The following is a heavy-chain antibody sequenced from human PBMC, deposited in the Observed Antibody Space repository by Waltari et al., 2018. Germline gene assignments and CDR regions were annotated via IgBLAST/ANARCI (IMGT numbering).Heavy chain of an antibody. J-gene: IGHJ4*02. V-gene: IGHV4-38-2*01. D-gene: IGHD3-10*01. CDR1: GYSISSGYY. Sequence: QVQLQESGPGLVKPSETLSLTCAVSGYSISSGYYWGWIRQPPGKGLEWIGSIYQSGSTYYNPSLKSRVTISVDTSKNQFSLKLSSVTAADTAVYYCARVYGSGTLMGRVDYWGQGTLVTVSS. CDR2: IYQSGST. CDR3: ARVYGSGTLMGRVDY.